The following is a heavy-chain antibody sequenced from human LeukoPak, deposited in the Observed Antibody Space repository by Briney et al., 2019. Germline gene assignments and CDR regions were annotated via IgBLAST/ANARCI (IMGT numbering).Heavy chain of an antibody. CDR1: GGSFSGYY. J-gene: IGHJ4*02. D-gene: IGHD3-10*01. V-gene: IGHV4-34*01. CDR2: INHSGST. Sequence: PSETLSLTCAVFGGSFSGYYWSWIRQPPGKGPEWIGEINHSGSTNYNPSLKSRVTISVDTSKNQFSLRLSSVTAADTAVYYCARHFGSGTYPLDYWGQGTLATVSS. CDR3: ARHFGSGTYPLDY.